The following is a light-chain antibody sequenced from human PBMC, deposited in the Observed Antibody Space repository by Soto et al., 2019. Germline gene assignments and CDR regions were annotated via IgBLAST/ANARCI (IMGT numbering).Light chain of an antibody. CDR2: DVS. CDR3: SSYTSSSTLVV. J-gene: IGLJ1*01. Sequence: QSALTQPASVSGSPGQSITVSCTGTSSDIGGYNYVSWYQQYPGEAPKVIIYDVSDRPSGVSNRFSGSKSGNTASLTISGLQTEDEADYYCSSYTSSSTLVVFETGTKLTVL. V-gene: IGLV2-14*03. CDR1: SSDIGGYNY.